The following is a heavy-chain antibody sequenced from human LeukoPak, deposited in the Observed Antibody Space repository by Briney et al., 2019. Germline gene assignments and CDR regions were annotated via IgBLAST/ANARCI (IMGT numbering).Heavy chain of an antibody. V-gene: IGHV1-18*01. D-gene: IGHD2-2*01. CDR2: ISAYNGNT. J-gene: IGHJ4*02. CDR3: AREGHCSSTSCYLQGPDY. Sequence: ASVKVSCKASGYTFTSYGISWVRQAPGQGLEWMGWISAYNGNTNYAQKLQGRVTMTTDTSTSTAYMELRSLRSDDTAVYYCAREGHCSSTSCYLQGPDYWGQGTLVTVSS. CDR1: GYTFTSYG.